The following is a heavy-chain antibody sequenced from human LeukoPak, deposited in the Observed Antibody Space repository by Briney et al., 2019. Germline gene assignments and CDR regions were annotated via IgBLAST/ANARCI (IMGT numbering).Heavy chain of an antibody. CDR1: GFTFSCYA. D-gene: IGHD1-26*01. Sequence: GGSLRLSCAASGFTFSCYAMSWVRQAPGKGLEWVSAISGSGGSTYYADSVKGRFTISRDNSKNTLYLQMNSLRAEDTAVYYCARGTTYSGSYSLFFDYWGQGTLVTVSS. V-gene: IGHV3-23*01. CDR3: ARGTTYSGSYSLFFDY. CDR2: ISGSGGST. J-gene: IGHJ4*02.